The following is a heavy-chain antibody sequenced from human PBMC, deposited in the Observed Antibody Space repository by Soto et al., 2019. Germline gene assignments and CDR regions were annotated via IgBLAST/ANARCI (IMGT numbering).Heavy chain of an antibody. J-gene: IGHJ6*03. Sequence: QVQLQESGPGLVKPSGTLSLTCAVSSGSISSSNWWSWVRQPPGKGLEGIGEIYHSGSTNYNPSLKSRVTISVDKSKNQFSLKLSSVTAADTAVYYCAKSRQAGYYYYYMDVWGKGTTVTVSS. CDR2: IYHSGST. V-gene: IGHV4-4*02. CDR3: AKSRQAGYYYYYMDV. CDR1: SGSISSSNW.